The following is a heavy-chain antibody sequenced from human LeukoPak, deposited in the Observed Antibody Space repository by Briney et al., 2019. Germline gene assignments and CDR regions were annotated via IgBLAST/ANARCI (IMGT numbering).Heavy chain of an antibody. CDR2: IWYDGRNK. V-gene: IGHV3-33*01. CDR1: GFTFSTYG. D-gene: IGHD2-15*01. CDR3: ASTHCSAGSCYSGCDY. J-gene: IGHJ4*02. Sequence: PGGSLRLSCAASGFTFSTYGMHWVRQAPGKGLEWVAVIWYDGRNKYYADSVKGRFTISRDNSKNTLYLQMNSLRAEDTAVYYCASTHCSAGSCYSGCDYWGQGILVTVSS.